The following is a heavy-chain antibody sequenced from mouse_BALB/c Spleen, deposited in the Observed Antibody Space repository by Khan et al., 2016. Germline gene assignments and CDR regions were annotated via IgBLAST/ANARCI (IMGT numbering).Heavy chain of an antibody. D-gene: IGHD2-12*01. V-gene: IGHV2-6-7*01. Sequence: QVQLKESGPGLVAPSRSLSITCTVSGFSLTGYGVNWVRQPPGKGLEWLGKIWADGRTDYNSALKSRVSISKDNSKSQVVLKMNSLQTDDTANYYCSSDYDGFAYWGQGTLVIVSA. CDR2: IWADGRT. J-gene: IGHJ3*01. CDR3: SSDYDGFAY. CDR1: GFSLTGYG.